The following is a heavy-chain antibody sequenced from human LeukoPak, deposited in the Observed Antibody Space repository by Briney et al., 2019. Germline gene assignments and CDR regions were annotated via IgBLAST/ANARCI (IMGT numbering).Heavy chain of an antibody. CDR2: IWYDGSNK. D-gene: IGHD2-21*02. V-gene: IGHV3-33*06. CDR1: GFTFSSYG. J-gene: IGHJ4*02. CDR3: AEDGKVTAFDY. Sequence: GRSLRLSCAASGFTFSSYGMHWVRQAPGKGLEWVAVIWYDGSNKYYADSVKGRFTISRDNSKNTLYLQMNSLRAEDTAVYYCAEDGKVTAFDYWGQGTLVTVSS.